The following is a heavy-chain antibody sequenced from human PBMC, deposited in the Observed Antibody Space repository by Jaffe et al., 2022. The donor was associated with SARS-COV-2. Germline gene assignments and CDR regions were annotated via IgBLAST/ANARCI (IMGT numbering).Heavy chain of an antibody. Sequence: QVQLVESGGGVVQPGRSLRLSCAASGFTFSSYAMHWVRQAPGKGLEWVAVISYDGSNKYYADSVKGRFTISRDNSKNTLYLQMNSLRAEDTAVYYCARVPLSGFGEYFDYWGQGTLVTVSS. D-gene: IGHD3-10*01. CDR1: GFTFSSYA. J-gene: IGHJ4*02. CDR2: ISYDGSNK. V-gene: IGHV3-30*04. CDR3: ARVPLSGFGEYFDY.